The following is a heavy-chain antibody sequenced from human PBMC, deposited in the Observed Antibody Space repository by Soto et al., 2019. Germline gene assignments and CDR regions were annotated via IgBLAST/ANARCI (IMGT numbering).Heavy chain of an antibody. Sequence: GGSLRLSCVASGFTFSSYAMSWVRQAPGKGLEWVSAISGSGGSTYYADSVKGRFTISRDNSKNTLYLQMNSLRAEDTAVYYCAKVSRSSSSSGGAFDIWGQGTMVTVSS. V-gene: IGHV3-23*01. CDR1: GFTFSSYA. D-gene: IGHD6-6*01. J-gene: IGHJ3*02. CDR3: AKVSRSSSSSGGAFDI. CDR2: ISGSGGST.